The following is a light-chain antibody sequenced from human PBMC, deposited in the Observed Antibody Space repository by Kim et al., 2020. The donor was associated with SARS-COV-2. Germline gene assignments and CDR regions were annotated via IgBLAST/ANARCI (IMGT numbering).Light chain of an antibody. Sequence: ASVGHRVTITCRAIQDISNYLAWFQLKPGKAPKLLIYAASALQPGVPSRFSGSGSGTDFTLTVTSLQPEDVATYYCQKCDSAPWTFGQGTKVDIK. CDR2: AAS. J-gene: IGKJ1*01. V-gene: IGKV1-27*01. CDR3: QKCDSAPWT. CDR1: QDISNY.